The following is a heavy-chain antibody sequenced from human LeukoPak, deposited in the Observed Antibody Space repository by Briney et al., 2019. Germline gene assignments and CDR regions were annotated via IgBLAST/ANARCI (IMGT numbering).Heavy chain of an antibody. Sequence: SETLSLTCTVSGGSVSSGDYYWSWIRQPPGKGLEWIGYIYHSGSTYYNPSLKSRVIISVDTSKNQFSLKLSSVTAADTAVYYCARGPDSSGYYYFDYWGQGTLVTVAS. CDR2: IYHSGST. J-gene: IGHJ4*02. V-gene: IGHV4-30-4*01. D-gene: IGHD3-22*01. CDR1: GGSVSSGDYY. CDR3: ARGPDSSGYYYFDY.